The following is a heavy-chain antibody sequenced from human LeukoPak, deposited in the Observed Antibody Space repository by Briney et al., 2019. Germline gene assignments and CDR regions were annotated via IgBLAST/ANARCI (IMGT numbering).Heavy chain of an antibody. J-gene: IGHJ4*02. CDR1: GFTFNNYW. CDR3: AREFEATGFWALDY. CDR2: MNNDGRVI. D-gene: IGHD3-16*01. V-gene: IGHV3-74*01. Sequence: GGSLRLSCTVSGFTFNNYWMHWVRQAPGKGLVWVSRMNNDGRVITYADSVKGRFTISRDNAKNTLYLQMNSLRAEDAAVYYCAREFEATGFWALDYWGQGTLVTASS.